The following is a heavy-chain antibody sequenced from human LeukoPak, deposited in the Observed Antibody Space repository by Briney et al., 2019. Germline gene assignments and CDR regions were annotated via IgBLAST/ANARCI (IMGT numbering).Heavy chain of an antibody. D-gene: IGHD4-23*01. CDR1: GFTFNTYS. CDR3: ARDLGLYDYGGNIDF. Sequence: GGSLRLSCTASGFTFNTYSMNWVRQAPGKGLEWVSYVSSSSRTIYYADSVKGRFTISRDNAKNSLYLQMNSLRAEDTAVYYCARDLGLYDYGGNIDFWGQGTLVTVSS. V-gene: IGHV3-48*04. CDR2: VSSSSRTI. J-gene: IGHJ4*02.